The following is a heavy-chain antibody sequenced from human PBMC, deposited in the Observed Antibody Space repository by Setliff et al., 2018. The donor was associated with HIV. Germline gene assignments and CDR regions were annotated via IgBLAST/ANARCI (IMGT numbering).Heavy chain of an antibody. CDR2: IFHGGNT. CDR1: GGPIRSPNW. V-gene: IGHV4-4*02. D-gene: IGHD6-13*01. J-gene: IGHJ4*02. CDR3: ATLAAAGESYDY. Sequence: SETLSLTCTVSGGPIRSPNWWSWVRQPPGKGLEWIGEIFHGGNTNYSPSLESRVTLSVDKSKNQFSLRLSSVTAADTAVYDCATLAAAGESYDYWGQGSLVTVSS.